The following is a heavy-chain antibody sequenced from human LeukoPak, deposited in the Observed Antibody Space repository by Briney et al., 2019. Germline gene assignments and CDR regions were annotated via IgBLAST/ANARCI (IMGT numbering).Heavy chain of an antibody. V-gene: IGHV3-33*06. D-gene: IGHD3-22*01. CDR1: GFTFSRYG. J-gene: IGHJ4*02. CDR3: AKDGFDYYDSSGYYYFDY. CDR2: IWYDGTNK. Sequence: GGSLRLSRAASGFTFSRYGMHWVRQAPGKGLEWVAIIWYDGTNKYYGDSVKGRFSISRDNSKNTLYLQMNSLRAEDTAVYYCAKDGFDYYDSSGYYYFDYWGQGTLVTVSS.